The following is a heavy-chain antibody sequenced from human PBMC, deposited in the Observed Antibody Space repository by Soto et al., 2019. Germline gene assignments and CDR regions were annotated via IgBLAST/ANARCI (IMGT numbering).Heavy chain of an antibody. CDR2: IDPSDSYT. V-gene: IGHV5-10-1*01. CDR1: GYRFNSYW. Sequence: HGESLKISCKGSGYRFNSYWISWVRQMPGKGLEWMGRIDPSDSYTNYSPSFQGHVTISADKSISTAYLQWSSLKASDTAMYYCARRTYDSSGYPSGFDYWGQGTLVTVSS. D-gene: IGHD3-22*01. CDR3: ARRTYDSSGYPSGFDY. J-gene: IGHJ4*02.